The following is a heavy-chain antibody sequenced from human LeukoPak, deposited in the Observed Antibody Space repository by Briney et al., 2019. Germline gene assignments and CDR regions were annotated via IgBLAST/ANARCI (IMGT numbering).Heavy chain of an antibody. J-gene: IGHJ4*02. Sequence: SETLSLTCTVSGGSISSYYWSWIRQPAGKGLEWIGRIYTSGGTNYNPSLKSRVTMSVDTSKNQFSLNLNSVTAADTAVYYCARHGRNGLFDYWGQGTLVTVSS. V-gene: IGHV4-4*07. CDR3: ARHGRNGLFDY. CDR1: GGSISSYY. D-gene: IGHD1-26*01. CDR2: IYTSGGT.